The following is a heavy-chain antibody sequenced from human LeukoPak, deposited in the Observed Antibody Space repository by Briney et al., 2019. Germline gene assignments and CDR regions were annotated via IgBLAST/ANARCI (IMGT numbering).Heavy chain of an antibody. CDR2: IYYSGST. CDR1: GGSISSSSYY. J-gene: IGHJ4*02. V-gene: IGHV4-39*01. Sequence: SETLSLTCTVSGGSISSSSYYWGWIRQPPGKGLEWIGSIYYSGSTYYNPPLKSRVTISVDTSKNQFSLKLSSVTAADTAVYYCASPIVVVPAAIFHFDCWGQGTLVTVSS. CDR3: ASPIVVVPAAIFHFDC. D-gene: IGHD2-2*02.